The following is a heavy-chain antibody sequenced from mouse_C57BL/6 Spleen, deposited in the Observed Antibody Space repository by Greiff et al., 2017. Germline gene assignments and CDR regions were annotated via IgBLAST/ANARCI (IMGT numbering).Heavy chain of an antibody. CDR2: IDPGTGGT. D-gene: IGHD2-4*01. V-gene: IGHV1-15*01. CDR1: GYTFTDYE. J-gene: IGHJ4*01. CDR3: TRYIYYDYDGGYAMDY. Sequence: QVQLQQSGAELVRPGASVTLSCKASGYTFTDYEMHWVKQTPVHGLEWIGAIDPGTGGTAYNQKFKGKAILTADNTSSTAYMELRSLTSEDSAVYYCTRYIYYDYDGGYAMDYWGQGTSVTVSS.